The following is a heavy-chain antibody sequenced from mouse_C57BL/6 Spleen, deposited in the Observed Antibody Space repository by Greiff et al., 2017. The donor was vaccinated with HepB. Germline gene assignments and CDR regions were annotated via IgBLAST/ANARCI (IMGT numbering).Heavy chain of an antibody. D-gene: IGHD1-1*01. V-gene: IGHV1-18*01. J-gene: IGHJ1*03. CDR2: INPNNGGT. Sequence: EVQLQQSGPELVKPGASVKIPCKASGYTFTDYNMDWVKQSHGKSLEWIGDINPNNGGTIYNQKFKGKATLTVDKSSSTAYMELRSLTSEDTAVYYCAREPYYYGSSYGYFDVWGTGTTVTVSS. CDR1: GYTFTDYN. CDR3: AREPYYYGSSYGYFDV.